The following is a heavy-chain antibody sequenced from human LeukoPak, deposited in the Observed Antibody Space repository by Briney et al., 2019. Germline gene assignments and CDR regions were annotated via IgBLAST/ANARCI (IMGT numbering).Heavy chain of an antibody. Sequence: SQTLSLTCTVSGGSISSGDYYWSWIRQPPGKGLEWIGYIYYSGSTYYNPSLKSRVTISVDTSKNQFSLKLSSVTAADTAVYYCARRPGIAAAGPYYAFDIWGQGTMVTVSS. J-gene: IGHJ3*02. CDR3: ARRPGIAAAGPYYAFDI. CDR1: GGSISSGDYY. V-gene: IGHV4-30-4*01. CDR2: IYYSGST. D-gene: IGHD6-13*01.